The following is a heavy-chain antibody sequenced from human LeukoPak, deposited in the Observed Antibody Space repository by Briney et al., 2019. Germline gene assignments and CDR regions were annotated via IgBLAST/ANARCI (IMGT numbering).Heavy chain of an antibody. CDR2: TYYRSKWYN. J-gene: IGHJ4*02. V-gene: IGHV6-1*01. CDR3: ARSGYSSGWYEEYFDY. CDR1: GDSVSSNSAA. D-gene: IGHD6-19*01. Sequence: SQTLSLTCAISGDSVSSNSAAWNWIRQSPSRGLEWLGRTYYRSKWYNDYAVSVKSRITINPDTPKNQFSLQLNSVTPEDTAVYYCARSGYSSGWYEEYFDYWGQGTLVTVSS.